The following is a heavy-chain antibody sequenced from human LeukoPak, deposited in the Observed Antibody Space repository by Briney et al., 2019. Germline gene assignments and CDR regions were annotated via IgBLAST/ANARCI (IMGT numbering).Heavy chain of an antibody. Sequence: PSETLSLTCALYGGSFSGYYWSWIRQPPGKGLEWIGEINRSGSTNYNPSLKSRVTISLDTSKNQFSLKMTSVTAADTAVCYCASYTDAFDIWGQGTMVTVSS. CDR3: ASYTDAFDI. CDR1: GGSFSGYY. V-gene: IGHV4-34*01. D-gene: IGHD2-2*02. CDR2: INRSGST. J-gene: IGHJ3*02.